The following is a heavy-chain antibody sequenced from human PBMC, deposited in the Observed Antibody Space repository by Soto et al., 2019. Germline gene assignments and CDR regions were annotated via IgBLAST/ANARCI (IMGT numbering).Heavy chain of an antibody. CDR3: ARKIWSDSNYDWFDP. Sequence: SETLSLTCTVSGVSASSGDYYWNWIRQPPGKGLEWIGYIYYSGSTNYNPSLKSRVTISVDTSKNQLSLKLSSVTAADTAVYYWARKIWSDSNYDWFDPWGQGTLVTVS. D-gene: IGHD4-4*01. CDR1: GVSASSGDYY. V-gene: IGHV4-61*08. CDR2: IYYSGST. J-gene: IGHJ5*02.